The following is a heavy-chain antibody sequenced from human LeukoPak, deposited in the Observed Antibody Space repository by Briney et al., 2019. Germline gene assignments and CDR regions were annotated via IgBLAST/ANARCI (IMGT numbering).Heavy chain of an antibody. D-gene: IGHD6-13*01. J-gene: IGHJ6*03. CDR3: TREAEFLAAAGYYYYYYMDV. CDR2: IRSKAYGGTT. V-gene: IGHV3-49*03. CDR1: GFTFGDYA. Sequence: GGSLRLSCTASGFTFGDYAMSWFRQAPGKGLEWVGFIRSKAYGGTTEYAASVKGRFTISRDDSKSIAYLQMNSLKTEDTAVDYCTREAEFLAAAGYYYYYYMDVWGKGTTVTVSS.